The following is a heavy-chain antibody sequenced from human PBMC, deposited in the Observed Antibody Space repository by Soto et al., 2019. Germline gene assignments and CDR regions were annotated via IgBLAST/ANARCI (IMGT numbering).Heavy chain of an antibody. CDR2: INAGNGNT. CDR3: ASGEDLYYYDSSGYYPNWFDP. CDR1: GYTFTSYA. D-gene: IGHD3-22*01. V-gene: IGHV1-3*01. J-gene: IGHJ5*02. Sequence: QVQLVQSGAEVKKPGASVKVSCKASGYTFTSYAMHWVRQAPGQRLEWMGWINAGNGNTKYSQKFQGRVTITRDTPASKAYMELSSLKSEDTAVYYCASGEDLYYYDSSGYYPNWFDPWGQGTLVTVSS.